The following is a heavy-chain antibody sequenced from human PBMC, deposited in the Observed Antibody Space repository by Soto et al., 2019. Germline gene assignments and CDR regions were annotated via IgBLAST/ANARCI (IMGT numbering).Heavy chain of an antibody. CDR3: ARESVVAAILNSSFDI. V-gene: IGHV4-31*03. D-gene: IGHD5-12*01. J-gene: IGHJ3*02. Sequence: SETLSLTCTVSGGSISSGGYYWSWIRQHPGKGLEWIGYIYYSGSTYYNPSLKSRVTISVDTSKNQFSLKLSSVTAADTAVYYCARESVVAAILNSSFDICSRGSMVTVSS. CDR2: IYYSGST. CDR1: GGSISSGGYY.